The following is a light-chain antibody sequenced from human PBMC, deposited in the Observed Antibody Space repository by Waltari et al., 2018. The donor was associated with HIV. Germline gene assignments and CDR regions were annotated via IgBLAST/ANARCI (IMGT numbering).Light chain of an antibody. CDR2: EVT. J-gene: IGLJ2*01. V-gene: IGLV2-14*01. Sequence: QSALTQPASVSGSPGQSITISCTGSNRDVGGYNHVTWYQQHPGKAPKLLPFEVTHRPSGISSRFSGSKSGNTATMTISGLQAEDEADYYCSSYTTTSTILFGGGTKVTVL. CDR3: SSYTTTSTIL. CDR1: NRDVGGYNH.